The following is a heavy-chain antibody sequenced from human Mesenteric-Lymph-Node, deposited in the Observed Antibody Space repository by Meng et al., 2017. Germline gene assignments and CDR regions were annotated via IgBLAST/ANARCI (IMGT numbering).Heavy chain of an antibody. D-gene: IGHD7-27*01. CDR1: CGSFSGYY. Sequence: QVQLQQWGSGVLKPSEALSVTCAVYCGSFSGYYWSWIRQHPGKGLEWIGEINHSGSTNYNPSLKSRVTISVDTSKNQFSLKLSSVTAADTAVYYCWITGDPFDYWGQGTLVTVSS. CDR3: WITGDPFDY. J-gene: IGHJ4*02. CDR2: INHSGST. V-gene: IGHV4-34*01.